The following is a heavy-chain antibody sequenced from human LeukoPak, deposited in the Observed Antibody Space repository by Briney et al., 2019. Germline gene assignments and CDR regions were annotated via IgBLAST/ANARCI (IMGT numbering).Heavy chain of an antibody. J-gene: IGHJ4*02. CDR3: ARRRSRSHFDS. D-gene: IGHD6-13*01. CDR2: MYYSGST. Sequence: SETLSLTCTVSGGSISSYYWSWIRQPPGKGLEWIGYMYYSGSTNYNPSLKSRVTISVDTSKNQFSLKLRSVTAADTAVYYCARRRSRSHFDSWGQGTLVTVSS. V-gene: IGHV4-59*08. CDR1: GGSISSYY.